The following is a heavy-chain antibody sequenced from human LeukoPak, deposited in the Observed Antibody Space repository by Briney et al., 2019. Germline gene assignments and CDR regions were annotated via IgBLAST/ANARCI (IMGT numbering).Heavy chain of an antibody. CDR2: IKQDGSEK. J-gene: IGHJ4*02. Sequence: GGSLRLSCAAPGFTLSNYWMNWVRQAPGKGLEWVANIKQDGSEKYYVDSVKGRFTISRDNAKNSLFLQMNSLRAEDTAVYYCARDFSGTILWDYWGQGTLVTVSS. V-gene: IGHV3-7*01. CDR3: ARDFSGTILWDY. CDR1: GFTLSNYW. D-gene: IGHD2-15*01.